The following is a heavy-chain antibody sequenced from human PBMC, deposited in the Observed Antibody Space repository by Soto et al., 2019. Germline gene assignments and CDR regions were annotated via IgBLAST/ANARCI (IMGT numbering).Heavy chain of an antibody. D-gene: IGHD3-3*01. J-gene: IGHJ3*02. Sequence: GGSLRLSCAASGFTFDDYAMHWVRQAPGKGLEWVSGISWNSGSIGYADSVKGRFTISRDNAKNSLYLQMNSLRAEDTALYYCAKDLTGAEWLGAFDIWGQGTMVTVSS. CDR2: ISWNSGSI. V-gene: IGHV3-9*01. CDR3: AKDLTGAEWLGAFDI. CDR1: GFTFDDYA.